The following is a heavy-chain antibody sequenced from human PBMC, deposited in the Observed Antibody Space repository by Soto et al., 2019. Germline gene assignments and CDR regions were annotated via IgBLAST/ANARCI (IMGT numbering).Heavy chain of an antibody. J-gene: IGHJ4*02. CDR2: IIPIFGTA. CDR3: ARGPEPLVPMPPDY. Sequence: GASVKVSCKASGGTFSSYAISWVRQAPGQGLEWMGGIIPIFGTANYAQKFQGRVTITADESTSTAYMEPSSLRSEDTAVYYCARGPEPLVPMPPDYWGQGTLVTVSS. D-gene: IGHD3-10*01. CDR1: GGTFSSYA. V-gene: IGHV1-69*13.